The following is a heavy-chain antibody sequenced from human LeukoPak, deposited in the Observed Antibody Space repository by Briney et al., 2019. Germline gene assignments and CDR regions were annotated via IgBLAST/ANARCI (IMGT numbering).Heavy chain of an antibody. V-gene: IGHV3-73*01. J-gene: IGHJ4*02. D-gene: IGHD6-19*01. CDR2: IRSKANSYAT. CDR3: TPTFDYSSGWYYFDY. CDR1: GFTFSGSA. Sequence: QSGGSLRLSCAASGFTFSGSAMHWVRQASGKGLEWVGRIRSKANSYATAYAASVKGRFTISRDDSKNTAYLQMNSLKTEDTAVYYCTPTFDYSSGWYYFDYWGQGTLVTVSS.